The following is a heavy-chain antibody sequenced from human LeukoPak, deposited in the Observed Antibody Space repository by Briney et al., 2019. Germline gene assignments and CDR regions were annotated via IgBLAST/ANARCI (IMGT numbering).Heavy chain of an antibody. CDR1: GFTFSNAW. V-gene: IGHV3-15*01. Sequence: PGGSLRLSCAASGFTFSNAWMGWVRQAPGKGLEWVGRIKSKTDGGTTDYAAPVKGRFTISRDDSKNTLYLQMNSLKTEDTAVYYCTTDPGYYSGFDYWGQGTLVTVSS. D-gene: IGHD3-22*01. CDR3: TTDPGYYSGFDY. CDR2: IKSKTDGGTT. J-gene: IGHJ4*02.